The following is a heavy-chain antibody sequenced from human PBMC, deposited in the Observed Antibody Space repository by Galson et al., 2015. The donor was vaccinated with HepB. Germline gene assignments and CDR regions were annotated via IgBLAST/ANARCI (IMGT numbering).Heavy chain of an antibody. CDR3: ASPYCSSTSCYTGYDAFDI. Sequence: QSGAEVKKPGESLRISCKGSGYSFTSYWISWVRQMPGKGLEWMGRIDPSDSYTNYSPSFQGHVTISADKSISTAYLQWSSLKASDTAMYYCASPYCSSTSCYTGYDAFDIWGQGTMVTVSS. CDR1: GYSFTSYW. D-gene: IGHD2-2*02. CDR2: IDPSDSYT. J-gene: IGHJ3*02. V-gene: IGHV5-10-1*01.